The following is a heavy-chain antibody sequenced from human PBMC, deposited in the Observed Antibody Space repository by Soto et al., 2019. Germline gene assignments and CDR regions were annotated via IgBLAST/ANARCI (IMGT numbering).Heavy chain of an antibody. CDR3: ARLGGYYQALDS. CDR1: DGSLSPYY. D-gene: IGHD3-22*01. J-gene: IGHJ4*02. Sequence: PSETLSLTCTVSDGSLSPYYWSWIRQPPGKGLEWIGYIYYAGTTTYNPSLKSRVSISADTSKNEVSLKLTSVTAADTAVYYCARLGGYYQALDSWGQGTVVTVSS. CDR2: IYYAGTT. V-gene: IGHV4-59*08.